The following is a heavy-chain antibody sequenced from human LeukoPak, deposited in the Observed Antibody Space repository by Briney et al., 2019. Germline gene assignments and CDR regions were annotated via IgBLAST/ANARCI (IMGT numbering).Heavy chain of an antibody. Sequence: PGGSLRLSCAASGLPFSISWMSWVRQAPGKGLQCVGNIKPDGSETFYVDSVRGRFTISRDNARNLLVLQMNSLRVDDTAVYYCAFGNAFDVWGRGTMVTVSS. D-gene: IGHD2-15*01. V-gene: IGHV3-7*01. CDR1: GLPFSISW. CDR2: IKPDGSET. J-gene: IGHJ3*01. CDR3: AFGNAFDV.